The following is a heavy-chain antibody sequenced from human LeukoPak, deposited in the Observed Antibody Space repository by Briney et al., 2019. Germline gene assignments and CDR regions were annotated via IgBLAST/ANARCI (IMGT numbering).Heavy chain of an antibody. CDR1: GFTFSSYS. D-gene: IGHD5-12*01. J-gene: IGHJ4*02. CDR3: ARDPSSYSGHDRGIDY. CDR2: ISSRGSTR. V-gene: IGHV3-48*04. Sequence: GGSLRLSCAASGFTFSSYSMSWVRQAPGKGLEWVSYISSRGSTRYYADSVKGRFTISRDNAKNSLYLQMNSLTAEDTAVYYCARDPSSYSGHDRGIDYWGQGTLVTVSS.